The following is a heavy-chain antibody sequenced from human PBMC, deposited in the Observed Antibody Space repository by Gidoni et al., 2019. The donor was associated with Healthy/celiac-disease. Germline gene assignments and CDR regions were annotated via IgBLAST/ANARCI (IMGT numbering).Heavy chain of an antibody. Sequence: EVQLVESGGGLVQLGGSLSLPCAASGFTFSSYSMNWVRQAPGKGLEWVSYISSSSSTIYYADSVKGRFTISRDNAKNSLYLQMNSLRDEDTAVYYCARAYDFWSGYSFDYWGQGTLVTVSS. D-gene: IGHD3-3*01. J-gene: IGHJ4*02. CDR3: ARAYDFWSGYSFDY. V-gene: IGHV3-48*02. CDR1: GFTFSSYS. CDR2: ISSSSSTI.